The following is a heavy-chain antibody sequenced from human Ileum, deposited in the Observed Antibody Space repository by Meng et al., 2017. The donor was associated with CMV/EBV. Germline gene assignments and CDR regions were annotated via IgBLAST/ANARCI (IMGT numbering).Heavy chain of an antibody. D-gene: IGHD3/OR15-3a*01. CDR2: ILGRGDQT. CDR1: GFPFTVTA. V-gene: IGHV3-23*01. J-gene: IGHJ4*02. Sequence: GGSLRLSCVASGFPFTVTAMNWVRQAPGKGLEWVSGILGRGDQTFYAGSVKGRFTISRDNSKNTVFLQMNSLTVEDTATYYCAKRVHSPWDGTGAGNWGQGTRVTFSS. CDR3: AKRVHSPWDGTGAGN.